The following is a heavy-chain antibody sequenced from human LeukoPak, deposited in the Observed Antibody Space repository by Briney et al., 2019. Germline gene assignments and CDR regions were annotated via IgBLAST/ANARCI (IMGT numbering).Heavy chain of an antibody. Sequence: SETLSLTCTVSGGSISSGSYYWSWIRQPAGKGLEWIGRIYTSGSTNYNPSLKSRVTISVDTSKNQFSLKLSSVTAADTAVYYCASTDSSSWNYWGKGTLVTVSS. V-gene: IGHV4-61*02. D-gene: IGHD6-13*01. J-gene: IGHJ4*02. CDR1: GGSISSGSYY. CDR2: IYTSGST. CDR3: ASTDSSSWNY.